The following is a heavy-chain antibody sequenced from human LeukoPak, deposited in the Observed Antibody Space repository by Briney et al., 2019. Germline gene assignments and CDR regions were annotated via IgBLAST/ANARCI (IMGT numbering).Heavy chain of an antibody. V-gene: IGHV3-7*01. J-gene: IGHJ4*02. CDR2: IKQDGSEK. CDR3: ASMYSSGWYNWNSFDY. CDR1: GFTLSSYW. D-gene: IGHD6-19*01. Sequence: GGSLRLSCAASGFTLSSYWMSWVRQAPGKGLEWVANIKQDGSEKYYVDSVKGRFTISRDNAKNSLYLQMNSLRAEDTAVYYCASMYSSGWYNWNSFDYWGQGTLVTISS.